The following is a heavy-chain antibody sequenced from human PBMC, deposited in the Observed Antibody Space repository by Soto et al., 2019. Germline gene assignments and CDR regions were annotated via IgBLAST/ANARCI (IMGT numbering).Heavy chain of an antibody. CDR1: GGSFSSYV. CDR3: AGPGGDSGGFYYRMDV. J-gene: IGHJ6*02. D-gene: IGHD3-10*01. CDR2: IIPIFRTV. V-gene: IGHV1-69*13. Sequence: SVKVSCKASGGSFSSYVISWVRQAPGQGLEWMGGIIPIFRTVNYAQKFQGRVTITADESTSTAYMELSSLRSEDTAVYYCAGPGGDSGGFYYRMDVWGQGTTVTVSS.